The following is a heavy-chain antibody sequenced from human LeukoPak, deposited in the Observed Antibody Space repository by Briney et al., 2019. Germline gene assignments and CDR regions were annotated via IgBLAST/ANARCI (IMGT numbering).Heavy chain of an antibody. V-gene: IGHV4-59*01. J-gene: IGHJ5*02. CDR1: GGPISSYY. CDR3: ARVVAPRGWFDP. CDR2: IYYSGST. D-gene: IGHD2-21*01. Sequence: SETLSLTCTVSGGPISSYYWSWIRQPPGKGLEWIGNIYYSGSTNYNPSLKSRVTISVDTSKKQFSLKLSSVTAADTAVYYCARVVAPRGWFDPWGQGTLVTVSS.